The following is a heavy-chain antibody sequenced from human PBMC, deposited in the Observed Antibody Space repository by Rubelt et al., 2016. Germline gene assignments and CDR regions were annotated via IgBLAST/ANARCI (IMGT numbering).Heavy chain of an antibody. CDR3: AKTIRGVGIMAKNHDY. Sequence: GKGLEWVSDISGSGSSTYYADSVKGRFTISRDNSKNTLYLQTNSLRAEDTAVYYCAKTIRGVGIMAKNHDYWGQGTLVTVSS. D-gene: IGHD5-12*01. J-gene: IGHJ4*02. V-gene: IGHV3-23*01. CDR2: ISGSGSST.